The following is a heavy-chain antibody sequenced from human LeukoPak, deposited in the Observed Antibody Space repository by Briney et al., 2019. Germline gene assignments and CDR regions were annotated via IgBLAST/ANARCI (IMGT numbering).Heavy chain of an antibody. D-gene: IGHD3-22*01. CDR3: ARDLPYDYYDSSGNWFDP. CDR1: GFTFSSYS. Sequence: GGSLRLSCAASGFTFSSYSMNWVRQAPGKGLEWVSSISSSSSYIYYADSVKGRFTISRDNAKNSLYLQMNSLRAEDTAVYYCARDLPYDYYDSSGNWFDPWGQGTLVTVSS. CDR2: ISSSSSYI. V-gene: IGHV3-21*01. J-gene: IGHJ5*02.